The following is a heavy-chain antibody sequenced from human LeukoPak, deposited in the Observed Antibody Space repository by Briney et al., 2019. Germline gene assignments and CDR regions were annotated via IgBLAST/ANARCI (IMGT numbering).Heavy chain of an antibody. D-gene: IGHD3-22*01. CDR3: ARGRWNYYDSSGYSISFDP. J-gene: IGHJ5*02. Sequence: SETLSLTCAVYGGSFSGYYWSWIRQPPGKGLEWIGEINHSGSTNYNPSLKSRVTISVDTSKNQFSLKLSSVTAADTAVYYCARGRWNYYDSSGYSISFDPWGQGTLVTVSS. V-gene: IGHV4-34*01. CDR2: INHSGST. CDR1: GGSFSGYY.